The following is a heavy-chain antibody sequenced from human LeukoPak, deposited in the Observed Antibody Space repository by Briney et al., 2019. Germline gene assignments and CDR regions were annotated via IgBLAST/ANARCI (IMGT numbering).Heavy chain of an antibody. CDR1: GGTFSSYA. V-gene: IGHV1-69*13. CDR3: ARNRGGPRYCSSTSCYRSWFDP. D-gene: IGHD2-2*01. Sequence: GASVKVSCKASGGTFSSYAISWVRQAPGQGLEWMGGIIPIFGTANYAQKFQGRVTITADESTSTTDMELSSLRSEDTAVYYCARNRGGPRYCSSTSCYRSWFDPWGQGTLVTVSS. J-gene: IGHJ5*02. CDR2: IIPIFGTA.